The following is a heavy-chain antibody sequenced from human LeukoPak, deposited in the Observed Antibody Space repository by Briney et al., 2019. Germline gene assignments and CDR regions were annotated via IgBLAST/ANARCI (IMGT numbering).Heavy chain of an antibody. D-gene: IGHD4-17*01. CDR1: GFTFSSYW. CDR2: INGDGRST. Sequence: AGGSLRLSCAASGFTFSSYWMHWVRQAPGKGLLWVSRINGDGRSTSYADSVEGRFTISRDNAKNMLFLQMNSLRAEDTAVYYCARATVTRWFDPWGQGTLVTVSS. V-gene: IGHV3-74*01. CDR3: ARATVTRWFDP. J-gene: IGHJ5*02.